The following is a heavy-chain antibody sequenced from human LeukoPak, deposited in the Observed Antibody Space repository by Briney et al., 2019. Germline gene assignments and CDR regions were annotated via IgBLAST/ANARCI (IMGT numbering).Heavy chain of an antibody. D-gene: IGHD4-23*01. CDR1: GGSISSGGYY. J-gene: IGHJ6*02. Sequence: SQTLSLTCTVSGGSISSGGYYWSWIRQHPGKGLEWIGYIYYSGSTYYNPSLKSRVTISVDTSKNQFSLKLSSVTAADTAVYYCARVKKLRDYYGMDVWGQGTTVTVSS. CDR3: ARVKKLRDYYGMDV. CDR2: IYYSGST. V-gene: IGHV4-31*03.